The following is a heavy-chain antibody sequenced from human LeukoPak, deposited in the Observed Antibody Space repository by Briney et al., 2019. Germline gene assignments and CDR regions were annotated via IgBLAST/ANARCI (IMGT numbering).Heavy chain of an antibody. Sequence: ASVKVSCKASGYTFTSYDINWVRQATGQGLEWMGWMNPNSGNTGYAQKFQGRVTITRNTSISTAYMELSSLRSEDTAVYYCARGTYYYDSSGYSADFDYWGQGTLVTVSS. V-gene: IGHV1-8*03. D-gene: IGHD3-22*01. CDR3: ARGTYYYDSSGYSADFDY. CDR1: GYTFTSYD. CDR2: MNPNSGNT. J-gene: IGHJ4*02.